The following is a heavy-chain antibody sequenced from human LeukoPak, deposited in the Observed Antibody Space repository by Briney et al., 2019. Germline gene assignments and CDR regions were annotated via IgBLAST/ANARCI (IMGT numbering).Heavy chain of an antibody. CDR1: GGTFSSYA. J-gene: IGHJ5*02. Sequence: SVKVSCKASGGTFSSYAISWVRQAPGQGLEWMGGIIPIFGTANYAQKFQGRVTITADKSTSTAYMELSSLRSDDTAVYYCARDACNSPSCSIAGLDPWGQGTRVTVSS. CDR3: ARDACNSPSCSIAGLDP. D-gene: IGHD2-2*01. CDR2: IIPIFGTA. V-gene: IGHV1-69*06.